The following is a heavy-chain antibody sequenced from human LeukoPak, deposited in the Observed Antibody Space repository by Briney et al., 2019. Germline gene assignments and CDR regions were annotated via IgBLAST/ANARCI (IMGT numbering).Heavy chain of an antibody. CDR3: ARAGSGLLPFDY. Sequence: GGSLRLSCAASGFTVSSNYMSWVRQAPGKGLEWVSVIYSGGSTYYADSVKGRFTISRDNSKNTLSLQMNSLRAEDTAVYYCARAGSGLLPFDYWGQGTLVTVSS. D-gene: IGHD3-10*01. CDR1: GFTVSSNY. CDR2: IYSGGST. J-gene: IGHJ4*02. V-gene: IGHV3-53*01.